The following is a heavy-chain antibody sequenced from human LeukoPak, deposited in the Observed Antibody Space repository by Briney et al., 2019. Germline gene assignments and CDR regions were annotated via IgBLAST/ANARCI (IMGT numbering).Heavy chain of an antibody. Sequence: PSETLSLTCPVSGGSISSSSYYWVWIREPPGKGLEWIGSIYYSGSTYYNPSLKSRVTISVDTTKNHFSLKLSSVTAAGTAVYSCARMVMGATWDYWGQGTLVTVSS. V-gene: IGHV4-39*02. CDR1: GGSISSSSYY. J-gene: IGHJ4*02. D-gene: IGHD1-26*01. CDR2: IYYSGST. CDR3: ARMVMGATWDY.